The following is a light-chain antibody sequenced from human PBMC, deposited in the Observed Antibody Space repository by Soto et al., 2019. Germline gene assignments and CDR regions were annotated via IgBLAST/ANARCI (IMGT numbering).Light chain of an antibody. J-gene: IGKJ3*01. V-gene: IGKV1-27*01. CDR3: QFYNSFPFT. Sequence: DLQMTQSPSSLSASVGDRVTLTCRASPGINTYLAWYQQRPGHAPKLLIYEASTLQPGVPPRFSGTGSRTHFTLTISSLRPEDVGTYFCQFYNSFPFTFGPGTRVDLK. CDR1: PGINTY. CDR2: EAS.